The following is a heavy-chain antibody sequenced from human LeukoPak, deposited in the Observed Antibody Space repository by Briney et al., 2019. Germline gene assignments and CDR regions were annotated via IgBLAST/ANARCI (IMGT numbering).Heavy chain of an antibody. D-gene: IGHD2-21*02. Sequence: GESLKISCKVSGYSFTSYWIGWVRQMPGKGLEWMGIIYPGASDTRYSPSFRGQVTISADKSINTAYLHWSSLKASDTAMYYCARLGPLAYCGGDCFPDAFEIWGQGTMVTVSS. V-gene: IGHV5-51*01. CDR2: IYPGASDT. CDR1: GYSFTSYW. J-gene: IGHJ3*02. CDR3: ARLGPLAYCGGDCFPDAFEI.